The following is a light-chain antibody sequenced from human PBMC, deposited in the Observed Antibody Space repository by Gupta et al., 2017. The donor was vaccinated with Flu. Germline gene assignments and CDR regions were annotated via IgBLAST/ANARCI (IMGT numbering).Light chain of an antibody. V-gene: IGLV2-11*01. CDR2: DVD. Sequence: SALTPPRSVSGSPGQSVTIPCTGTSDDVGAYNLVSWYQHHPGKAPKLMIYDVDKRPSGIPDRFSGSKSGNTASLTISGLQAEDETDYYCCSYAGSDTLVFGGGTKLTVL. J-gene: IGLJ2*01. CDR1: SDDVGAYNL. CDR3: CSYAGSDTLV.